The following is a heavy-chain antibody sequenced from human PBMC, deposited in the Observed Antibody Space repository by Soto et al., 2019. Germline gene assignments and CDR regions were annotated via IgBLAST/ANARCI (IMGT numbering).Heavy chain of an antibody. CDR3: ARGKNGDY. Sequence: QVHLVQYGAEVKKPGASVKVSCKGSGYAFTTYGITWVRQAPGQGLEWMGWISAHNGNKNYAQNLWGRVTVTRDTSSSTAYMEMSSVRSTDRDGYNFARGKNGDYWGKGALVTGSS. CDR2: ISAHNGNK. J-gene: IGHJ4*02. CDR1: GYAFTTYG. V-gene: IGHV1-18*01. D-gene: IGHD1-1*01.